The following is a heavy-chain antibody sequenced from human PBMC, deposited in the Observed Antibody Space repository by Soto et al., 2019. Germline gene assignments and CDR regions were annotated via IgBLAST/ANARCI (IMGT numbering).Heavy chain of an antibody. V-gene: IGHV1-18*01. J-gene: IGHJ3*02. CDR3: ARVERYFDWLGAFDI. CDR1: GYTFTRYG. D-gene: IGHD3-9*01. Sequence: GASVKVSCKASGYTFTRYGISWVRQAPGQGLEWMGWISAYNGDTNYAQKLQGRVTMTTDTSTSTAYMELRSLRSDDTAVYYCARVERYFDWLGAFDIWGQGTMVTVSS. CDR2: ISAYNGDT.